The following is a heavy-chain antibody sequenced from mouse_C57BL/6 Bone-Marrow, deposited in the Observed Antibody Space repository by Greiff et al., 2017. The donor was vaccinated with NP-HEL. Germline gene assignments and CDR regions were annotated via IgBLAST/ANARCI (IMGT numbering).Heavy chain of an antibody. D-gene: IGHD3-2*02. V-gene: IGHV5-17*01. CDR1: GFTFSDYG. Sequence: DVMLVESGGGLVKPGGSLKLSCAASGFTFSDYGMHWVRQAPEKGLEWVAYISSGSSTIYSADTVKGRFTFSRDNAKYTPFLQMTSLRSEDAAMYNCARGGGQLRLRGYVDYWGQGATLTVSS. CDR3: ARGGGQLRLRGYVDY. J-gene: IGHJ2*01. CDR2: ISSGSSTI.